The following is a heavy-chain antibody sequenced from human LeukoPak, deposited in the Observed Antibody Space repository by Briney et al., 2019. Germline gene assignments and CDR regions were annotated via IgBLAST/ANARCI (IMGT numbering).Heavy chain of an antibody. Sequence: GASVKVSCKASGYTFSNYYMHWVRQAPGQALEWMGIINPTGGETTYAQKFQGRVTMTRDTSTSTVYMELSSLRSEDTAVYYCAREGGVFKWGMDVWGQGTTVTVSS. J-gene: IGHJ6*02. D-gene: IGHD3-16*01. CDR1: GYTFSNYY. CDR3: AREGGVFKWGMDV. V-gene: IGHV1-46*01. CDR2: INPTGGET.